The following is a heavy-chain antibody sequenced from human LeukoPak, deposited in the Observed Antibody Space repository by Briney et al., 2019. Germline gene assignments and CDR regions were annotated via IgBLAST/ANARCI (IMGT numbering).Heavy chain of an antibody. CDR3: ARDPYYGSGSYYIGVDRLFDP. CDR2: ISGYNGNT. CDR1: GYTFTSYG. V-gene: IGHV1-18*01. D-gene: IGHD3-10*01. Sequence: GASVKVSCKASGYTFTSYGISWVRQAPGQGLEWMGWISGYNGNTNYAQKLQGRVTMTTDTSTSTAYMELRSLRSDDTAVYYCARDPYYGSGSYYIGVDRLFDPWGQGTLVTVSS. J-gene: IGHJ5*02.